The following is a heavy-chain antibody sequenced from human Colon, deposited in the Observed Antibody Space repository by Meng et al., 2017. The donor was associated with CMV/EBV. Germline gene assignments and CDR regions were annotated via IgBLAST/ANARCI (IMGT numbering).Heavy chain of an antibody. D-gene: IGHD4-23*01. Sequence: GESLKISCAASGFTFSTYSMSWVRQTPGKGLEWVSSISSSGSTYYADSVKGRFTISRDNSKNSLYLQMNSLRTEDTALYYCAKDMTTVGATYFDYWGQGTLVTVSS. CDR3: AKDMTTVGATYFDY. CDR2: ISSSGST. J-gene: IGHJ4*02. V-gene: IGHV3-43*01. CDR1: GFTFSTYS.